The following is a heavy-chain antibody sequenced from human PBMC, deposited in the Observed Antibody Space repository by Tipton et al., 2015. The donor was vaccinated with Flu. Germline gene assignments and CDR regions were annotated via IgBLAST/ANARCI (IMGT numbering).Heavy chain of an antibody. CDR3: ARDGPGWNYFAYMDV. CDR2: IFYDGRKS. CDR1: GFVFTTFG. J-gene: IGHJ6*03. V-gene: IGHV3-33*01. D-gene: IGHD2-15*01. Sequence: SLRLSCAASGFVFTTFGFHWVRQAPGEGLEWVAFIFYDGRKSYYADSAKGRFIISRDDSKKTVYLEINSLRAEDTAVYYCARDGPGWNYFAYMDVWGKGIKVTVSS.